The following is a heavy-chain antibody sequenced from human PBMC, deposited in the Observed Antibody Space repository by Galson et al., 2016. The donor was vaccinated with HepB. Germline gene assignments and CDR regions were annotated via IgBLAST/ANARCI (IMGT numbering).Heavy chain of an antibody. V-gene: IGHV1-46*01. CDR1: GYKFTDYY. CDR2: INPNVGST. D-gene: IGHD4-11*01. Sequence: SVKVSCKASGYKFTDYYIHWVRQAPGQGLEWMGIINPNVGSTTYAQKFQGRVTMTSDTSTTTVYMDLSSLGSEDTAIYYCARDVSVAGTVTDYWGQGTLVTGSS. CDR3: ARDVSVAGTVTDY. J-gene: IGHJ4*02.